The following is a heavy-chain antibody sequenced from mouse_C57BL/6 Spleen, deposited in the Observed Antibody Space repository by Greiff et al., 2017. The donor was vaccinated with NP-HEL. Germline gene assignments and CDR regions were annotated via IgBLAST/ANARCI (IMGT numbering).Heavy chain of an antibody. CDR3: ARRGYGSSYGFAY. CDR1: GYTFTSYW. Sequence: QLQQPGAELVMPGASVKLSCKASGYTFTSYWMHWVKQRPGQGLEWIGEIDPSDSYTNYNQKFKGKSTLTVDKSSSTAYMQLSSLTSEDSAVYYCARRGYGSSYGFAYWGQGTLVTVSA. CDR2: IDPSDSYT. D-gene: IGHD1-1*01. J-gene: IGHJ3*01. V-gene: IGHV1-69*01.